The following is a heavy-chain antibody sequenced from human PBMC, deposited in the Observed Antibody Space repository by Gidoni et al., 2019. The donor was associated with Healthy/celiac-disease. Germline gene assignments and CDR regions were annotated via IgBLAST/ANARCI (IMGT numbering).Heavy chain of an antibody. CDR2: IDPSDSYT. D-gene: IGHD4-17*01. J-gene: IGHJ4*02. CDR1: GYSFTSYW. CDR3: ARSERGPTDY. V-gene: IGHV5-10-1*03. Sequence: DVQLVQSGAEAKKPGDSLWVSCKGSGYSFTSYWISWVRQMPGKGLEWMGRIDPSDSYTNYSPSFQGHVTISADKSISTAYLQWSSLKASDTAMYYCARSERGPTDYWGQGTLVTVSS.